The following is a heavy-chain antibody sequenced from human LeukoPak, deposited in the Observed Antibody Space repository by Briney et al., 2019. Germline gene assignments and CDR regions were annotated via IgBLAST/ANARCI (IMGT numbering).Heavy chain of an antibody. CDR1: GGSFSGYY. D-gene: IGHD3-10*01. CDR2: INHSGST. J-gene: IGHJ4*02. CDR3: ARSPGLSTEVTMVRGVINYFDY. V-gene: IGHV4-34*01. Sequence: SSETLSLTCAVYGGSFSGYYWSWIRQPPGKGLEWIGEINHSGSTNYNPSLKSRVTISVDTSKNQFSLKLSSVTAADTAVYYCARSPGLSTEVTMVRGVINYFDYWGQGTLVTVSS.